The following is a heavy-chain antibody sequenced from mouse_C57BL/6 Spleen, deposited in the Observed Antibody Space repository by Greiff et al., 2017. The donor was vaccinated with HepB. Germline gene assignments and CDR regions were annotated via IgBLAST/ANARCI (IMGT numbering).Heavy chain of an antibody. V-gene: IGHV1-69*01. CDR1: GYTFTSYW. CDR2: IDPSDSYT. J-gene: IGHJ1*03. CDR3: ARRPGTRPYFDV. D-gene: IGHD4-1*01. Sequence: QVQLQQPGAELVMPGASVKLSCKASGYTFTSYWMHWVKQRPGQGLEWIGEIDPSDSYTNYNQKFKGKSTLTVDKSSSTAYMQLSSLTSEDSAVYYCARRPGTRPYFDVWGTGTTVTVSS.